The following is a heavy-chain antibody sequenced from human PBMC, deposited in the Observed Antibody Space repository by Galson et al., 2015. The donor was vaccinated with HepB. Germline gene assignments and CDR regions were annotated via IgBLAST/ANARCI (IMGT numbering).Heavy chain of an antibody. CDR1: GFTFSSYG. D-gene: IGHD3-9*01. CDR3: ARGGWYDILTGYPHHDAFDI. J-gene: IGHJ3*02. CDR2: IWYDGSNK. V-gene: IGHV3-33*01. Sequence: SLRLSCAASGFTFSSYGMHWVRQAPDKGLEWVAIIWYDGSNKYYADSVKGRFTISRDNSKNTLYLQMNSLRAEDTAVYYCARGGWYDILTGYPHHDAFDIWGQGTMVTVSS.